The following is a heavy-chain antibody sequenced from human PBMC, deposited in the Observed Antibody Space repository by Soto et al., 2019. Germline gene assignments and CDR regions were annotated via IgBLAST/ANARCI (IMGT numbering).Heavy chain of an antibody. CDR3: ARDSPASSWYSWVPKLARNDYYYYMDV. D-gene: IGHD6-13*01. CDR1: GGTFSSYT. V-gene: IGHV1-69*04. Sequence: ASVKVSCKASGGTFSSYTISWVRQAPGQGLEWMGRIIPILGIANYAQKFQGRVTITTDKSTSTAYMELSSLRSEDTAVYYCARDSPASSWYSWVPKLARNDYYYYMDVWGKGTTVTVSS. CDR2: IIPILGIA. J-gene: IGHJ6*03.